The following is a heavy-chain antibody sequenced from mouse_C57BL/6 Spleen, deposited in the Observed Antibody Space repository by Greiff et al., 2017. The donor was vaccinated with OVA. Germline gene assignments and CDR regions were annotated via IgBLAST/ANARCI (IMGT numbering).Heavy chain of an antibody. CDR3: AGPDYSNASWFAY. CDR2: IRFKSDNYST. Sequence: EVKLMESGGGLVQPGGSMKLSCVASGFTFSNYWMNWVRQSPEKGLEWVAQIRFKSDNYSTHYAESVKGRFTISRDNSNSSVYLQMNNLRAKDTGIYYCAGPDYSNASWFAYWGQGTLVTVSA. J-gene: IGHJ3*01. V-gene: IGHV6-3*01. CDR1: GFTFSNYW. D-gene: IGHD2-5*01.